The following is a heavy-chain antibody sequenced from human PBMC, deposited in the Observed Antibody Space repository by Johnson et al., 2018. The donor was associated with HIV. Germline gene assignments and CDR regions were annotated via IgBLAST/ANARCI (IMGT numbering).Heavy chain of an antibody. Sequence: VQLVESGGGVVQPGRSLRLSCAASGFTFDDYGMSWVRQAPGKGLEWVSGINWNGGSTGYVGSVKGRFTISRDNAKNSLYLQMNSLRGEDTALYYCARSGGAVGVNGFDIWGQGTMVTVSS. D-gene: IGHD1-26*01. V-gene: IGHV3-20*04. CDR3: ARSGGAVGVNGFDI. CDR2: INWNGGST. J-gene: IGHJ3*02. CDR1: GFTFDDYG.